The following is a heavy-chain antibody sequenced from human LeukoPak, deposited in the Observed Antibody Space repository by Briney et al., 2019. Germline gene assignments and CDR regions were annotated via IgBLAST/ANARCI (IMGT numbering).Heavy chain of an antibody. CDR2: ISASGTLT. D-gene: IGHD6-25*01. J-gene: IGHJ6*04. CDR1: GFSFSSYE. V-gene: IGHV3-48*03. Sequence: PGGSLRLSCAAPGFSFSSYEMNWVRQAPGKGLEWISYISASGTLTHYADSVGGRFTISRDNAKNSLYLQMHSLRGEDTAVYYCARDGTPVYSSGWVYMDVWGKGTTVTISS. CDR3: ARDGTPVYSSGWVYMDV.